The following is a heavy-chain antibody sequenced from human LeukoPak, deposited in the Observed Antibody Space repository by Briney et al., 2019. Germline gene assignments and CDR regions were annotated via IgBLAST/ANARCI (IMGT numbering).Heavy chain of an antibody. CDR3: ARFPRY. CDR1: GGSVSSSSYY. J-gene: IGHJ4*02. CDR2: IYYSGST. Sequence: SETLSLTCTVSGGSVSSSSYYWGWIRQPPGKGLEWIGSIYYSGSTYYNPSLKSRVSISVDTSKNQFSLKLSSVTAADTAVYYCARFPRYWGQGILVTVSS. V-gene: IGHV4-39*07.